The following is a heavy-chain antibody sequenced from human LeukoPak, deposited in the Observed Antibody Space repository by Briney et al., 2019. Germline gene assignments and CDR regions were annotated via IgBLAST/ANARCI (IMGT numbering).Heavy chain of an antibody. D-gene: IGHD2-2*01. CDR2: IIPIFGTA. Sequence: GASVKVSCKASGGTFSSYAISWVRQAPGQGLEWMGGIIPIFGTANYAQKFQGRVTITADESTSTAYMELSSLRSEDTVVYYCARMVVPAVNFYYYMDVWGKGTTVTVSS. J-gene: IGHJ6*03. V-gene: IGHV1-69*13. CDR3: ARMVVPAVNFYYYMDV. CDR1: GGTFSSYA.